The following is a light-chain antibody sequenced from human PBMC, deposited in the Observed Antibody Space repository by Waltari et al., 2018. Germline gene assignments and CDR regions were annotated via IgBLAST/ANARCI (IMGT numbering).Light chain of an antibody. CDR2: SNN. CDR3: AAWDDSLNAFYV. Sequence: QSVLTQPPSASGTPGQRVTISCSGSRSNIGSNAVHWYQQFPGTAPKLLIYSNNQRPSGVPDRFSGSKSGTSASLAISGLQSEDEADYYCAAWDDSLNAFYVFGTGTKVTVL. CDR1: RSNIGSNA. V-gene: IGLV1-44*01. J-gene: IGLJ1*01.